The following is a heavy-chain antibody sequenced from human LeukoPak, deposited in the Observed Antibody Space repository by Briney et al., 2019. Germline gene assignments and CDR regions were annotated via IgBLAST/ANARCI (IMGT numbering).Heavy chain of an antibody. Sequence: GGSLRLSCAASGFTVSFNYMSWVRQAPGKGLEWLSVIYGGGSTYYADSVKVRFTISRDNAKNSLYLQMNSLRAEDTAVYYCARVHEGYYYYMDVWGKGTTVTVSS. CDR1: GFTVSFNY. CDR3: ARVHEGYYYYMDV. CDR2: IYGGGST. J-gene: IGHJ6*03. V-gene: IGHV3-66*01.